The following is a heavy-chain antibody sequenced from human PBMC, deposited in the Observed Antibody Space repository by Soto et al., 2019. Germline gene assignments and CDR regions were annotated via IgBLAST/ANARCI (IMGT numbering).Heavy chain of an antibody. CDR1: GGSISSSSW. CDR2: IYHTGNT. D-gene: IGHD6-19*01. V-gene: IGHV4-4*02. Sequence: NPSETLSLTCAVSGGSISSSSWWSWVRQPPGKGLEWIGEIYHTGNTNYNPSLESRVTISVDTSKNQFSLKLRSVTAADTAVYYCASDRSSGWDQGYGMDVWGQGTTVTVSS. J-gene: IGHJ6*02. CDR3: ASDRSSGWDQGYGMDV.